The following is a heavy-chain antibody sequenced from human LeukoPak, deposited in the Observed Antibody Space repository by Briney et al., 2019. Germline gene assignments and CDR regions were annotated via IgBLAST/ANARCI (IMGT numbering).Heavy chain of an antibody. CDR3: ARVLRYCSGGNCYSGGLGYMDV. Sequence: GGSLRLSCAASGFTFSSYEMNWVRQAPGKGLEWVSYISSSGSTRYYADSVKGRFTISRDNAKNSLFLQMNSLRAEDTAVYHCARVLRYCSGGNCYSGGLGYMDVWGKGTTVTISS. CDR1: GFTFSSYE. V-gene: IGHV3-48*03. J-gene: IGHJ6*03. CDR2: ISSSGSTR. D-gene: IGHD2-15*01.